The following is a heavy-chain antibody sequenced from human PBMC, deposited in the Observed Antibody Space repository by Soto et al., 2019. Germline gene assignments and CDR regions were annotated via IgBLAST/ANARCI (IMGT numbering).Heavy chain of an antibody. CDR2: IYHSGST. CDR3: ARVSYRDYGEETDSYFDY. Sequence: PSETLSLTCAASGGSISSGGYSWSWIRQPPGKGLEWIGYIYHSGSTYYNPSLKSRVTISVDRSKNQFSLKLSSVTAADTAVYYCARVSYRDYGEETDSYFDYWGQGSLVTVSS. D-gene: IGHD4-17*01. CDR1: GGSISSGGYS. J-gene: IGHJ4*02. V-gene: IGHV4-30-2*01.